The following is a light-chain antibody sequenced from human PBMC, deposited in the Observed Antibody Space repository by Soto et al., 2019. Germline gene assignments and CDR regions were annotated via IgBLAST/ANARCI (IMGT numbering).Light chain of an antibody. Sequence: NFMLTQPHSVSESPGKTVTISCTRSNGSIASKYVQWYQQRPGSAPTTVIYEDNQRPSGVPDRFSGSIDSSSNSASLTISGLKTEDEADYYCQSYDTSNHVVFGGGTKLTVL. CDR3: QSYDTSNHVV. J-gene: IGLJ2*01. CDR2: EDN. V-gene: IGLV6-57*04. CDR1: NGSIASKY.